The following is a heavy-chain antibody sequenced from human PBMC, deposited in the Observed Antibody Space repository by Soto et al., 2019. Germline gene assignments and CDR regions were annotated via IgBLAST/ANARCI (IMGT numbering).Heavy chain of an antibody. CDR3: AFTHSLGIATFRAFDI. J-gene: IGHJ3*02. CDR1: GYTFTSYY. Sequence: GASVKVSCKASGYTFTSYYMHWVRQAPGQGLEWMGIINPSGGSTSYAQKFQGRVTMTRDTSTSTVYMELSSLRSEDTAVYYCAFTHSLGIATFRAFDIWGQGTMVTVSS. CDR2: INPSGGST. V-gene: IGHV1-46*01. D-gene: IGHD1-20*01.